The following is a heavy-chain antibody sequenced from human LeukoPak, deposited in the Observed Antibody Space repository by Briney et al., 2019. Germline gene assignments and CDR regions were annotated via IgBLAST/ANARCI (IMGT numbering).Heavy chain of an antibody. CDR3: ASGPESYYFDY. CDR1: GGSISTYY. V-gene: IGHV4-59*01. CDR2: VYYSGNT. J-gene: IGHJ4*02. Sequence: SETLSLTCSVSGGSISTYYYSWIRQPPGKELEWIGYVYYSGNTNYNPSLKSRVTISLDTSKNHLSLKMTSVTVADTAMYYCASGPESYYFDYWGQGALVTVSS.